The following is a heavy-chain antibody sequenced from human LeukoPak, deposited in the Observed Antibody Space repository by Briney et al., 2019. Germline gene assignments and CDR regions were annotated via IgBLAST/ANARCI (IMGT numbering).Heavy chain of an antibody. V-gene: IGHV3-21*01. CDR1: EFTFSSYN. D-gene: IGHD5-12*01. Sequence: GGSLRLSCTASEFTFSSYNMHWVRQAPGKGLEWVSSISFSSRYIYYADSVKGRFTISRDNAKNSLYLQMNSLRAEDTAVYYCARDFSGYDPLKFDYWGQGTLVTVSS. CDR2: ISFSSRYI. CDR3: ARDFSGYDPLKFDY. J-gene: IGHJ4*02.